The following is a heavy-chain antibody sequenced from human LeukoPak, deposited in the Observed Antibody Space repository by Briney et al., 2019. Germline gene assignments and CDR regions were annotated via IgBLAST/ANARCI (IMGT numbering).Heavy chain of an antibody. CDR2: VYYSGST. CDR3: ARELSVVVPAATFDYFDY. Sequence: SETLSLTCTVSGGSISSGDYHWSWIRQPPGKGLEWIGYVYYSGSTYYNPSLKSRVTISVDTSKNQFSLKLSSVTAADTAVYYCARELSVVVPAATFDYFDYWGQGTLVTVSS. CDR1: GGSISSGDYH. V-gene: IGHV4-30-4*08. J-gene: IGHJ4*02. D-gene: IGHD2-2*01.